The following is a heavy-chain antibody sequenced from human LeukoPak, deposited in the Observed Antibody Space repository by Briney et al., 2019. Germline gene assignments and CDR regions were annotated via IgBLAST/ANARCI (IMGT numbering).Heavy chain of an antibody. CDR1: GFTFSSYW. CDR2: INSDGSST. D-gene: IGHD6-13*01. CDR3: ARVLFSSSWYFDH. V-gene: IGHV3-74*01. J-gene: IGHJ4*02. Sequence: PGGSLRLSCAASGFTFSSYWMHWVRQAPGKGLVWVSRINSDGSSTSYADSVKGRFTISRDNAKNTLYLQMNSLRAEDTAVHYCARVLFSSSWYFDHWGQGTLVTVSS.